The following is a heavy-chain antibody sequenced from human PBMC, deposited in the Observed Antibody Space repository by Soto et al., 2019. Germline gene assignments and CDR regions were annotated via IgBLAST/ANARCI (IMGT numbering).Heavy chain of an antibody. CDR1: GGSFSGYY. CDR2: INHSGNT. D-gene: IGHD4-17*01. J-gene: IGHJ4*02. V-gene: IGHV4-34*01. Sequence: SETLSLTCAVYGGSFSGYYWSWIRQPPGKGLEWIGEINHSGNTNYNPSLKSRVTISVDTSKNQFSLKLSSVTAADTAVYYCARSGLEYGDYGYWGQGTLVTVSS. CDR3: ARSGLEYGDYGY.